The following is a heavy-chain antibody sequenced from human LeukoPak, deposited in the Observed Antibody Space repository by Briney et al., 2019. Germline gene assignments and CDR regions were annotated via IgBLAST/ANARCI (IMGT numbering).Heavy chain of an antibody. V-gene: IGHV1-2*06. J-gene: IGHJ3*02. CDR2: INPNSGGT. CDR3: ARLRELPQHDAFDI. Sequence: ASVKVSCKASEYTFTGYYMHWVRQAPGQGLEWMGRINPNSGGTNYAQKFQGRVTMTRDTSISTAYMELSRLRSDDTAVYYCARLRELPQHDAFDIWGQGTMVTVSS. CDR1: EYTFTGYY. D-gene: IGHD1-26*01.